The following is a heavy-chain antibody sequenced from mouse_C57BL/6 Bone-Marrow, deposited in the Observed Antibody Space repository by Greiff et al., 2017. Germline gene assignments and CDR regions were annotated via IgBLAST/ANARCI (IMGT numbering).Heavy chain of an antibody. CDR1: GFNIQDYY. D-gene: IGHD1-1*01. V-gene: IGHV14-1*01. Sequence: VQLQQSGAELVRPGASVKLSCTASGFNIQDYYMHWVKQRPEQGLEWIGRIDPEDGDTEYAPKFQGKATMTADTSSNTAYLQLRSLTSEDTAVYYCTTAAFYGSSPSYFDYWGQGTTLTVSS. J-gene: IGHJ2*01. CDR3: TTAAFYGSSPSYFDY. CDR2: IDPEDGDT.